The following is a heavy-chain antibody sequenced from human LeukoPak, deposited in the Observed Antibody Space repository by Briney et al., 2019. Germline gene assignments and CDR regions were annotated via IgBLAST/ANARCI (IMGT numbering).Heavy chain of an antibody. CDR2: MFHSGST. Sequence: PSETLSLTCTVSGYSITRGYFWGRIRQSPGKGLEWIASMFHSGSTYYNPSLKSRVTMSVDTSKNQFSLRLSSVTAADTAVCYCARDRVAVAAGGIDYWGQGTLVTVSS. D-gene: IGHD6-19*01. V-gene: IGHV4-38-2*02. CDR1: GYSITRGYF. J-gene: IGHJ4*02. CDR3: ARDRVAVAAGGIDY.